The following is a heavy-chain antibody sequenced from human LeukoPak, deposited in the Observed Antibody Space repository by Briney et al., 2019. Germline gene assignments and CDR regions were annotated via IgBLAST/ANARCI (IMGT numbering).Heavy chain of an antibody. V-gene: IGHV4-39*01. J-gene: IGHJ4*02. Sequence: SEALSLTCTVSGGSIRNSNYYWGWIRQPPGKGLEWIGSIYYSGSTNYKPPLRSRVTISIDTSKNQFSLKVNSVTAADTAVYYCARHDGSYYTYNFDYWGQGTLFTVSS. D-gene: IGHD3-22*01. CDR1: GGSIRNSNYY. CDR3: ARHDGSYYTYNFDY. CDR2: IYYSGST.